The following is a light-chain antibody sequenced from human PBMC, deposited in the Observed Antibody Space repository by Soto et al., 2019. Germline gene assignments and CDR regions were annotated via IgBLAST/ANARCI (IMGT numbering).Light chain of an antibody. CDR1: QSVSYSY. Sequence: EIVLTQSPGTLSLSPGEGATLSCRASQSVSYSYLAWYQHKPGQAPRLLVHGASVRATGIPDRFSGSGSGTDFTLTISRLEPEDFAVYYCQQYGSSQWTFGQGTKVDIK. CDR3: QQYGSSQWT. J-gene: IGKJ1*01. CDR2: GAS. V-gene: IGKV3-20*01.